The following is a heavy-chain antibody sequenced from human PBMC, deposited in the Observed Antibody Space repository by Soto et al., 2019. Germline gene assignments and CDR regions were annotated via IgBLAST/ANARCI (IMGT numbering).Heavy chain of an antibody. CDR3: AKAYLHDYGDYGNAFDI. V-gene: IGHV3-23*01. J-gene: IGHJ3*02. CDR2: ISGSGGST. Sequence: GGSLRLSCAASGFTFSSYAMSWVRQAPGKGLEWVSAISGSGGSTYYADSVKGRFTISRDNSKNTLYLQMNSLRAEDTAVYYCAKAYLHDYGDYGNAFDIWGQGTMVTVSS. CDR1: GFTFSSYA. D-gene: IGHD4-17*01.